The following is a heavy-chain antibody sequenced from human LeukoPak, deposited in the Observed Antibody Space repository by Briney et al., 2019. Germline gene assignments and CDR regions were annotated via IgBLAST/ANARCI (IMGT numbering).Heavy chain of an antibody. V-gene: IGHV3-66*01. Sequence: GESLRLSCAASGFTVSSNYMSWVRQAPGKGLEWVSVDYGGGTTDYADSVKGRFTISRDNSKNTLYLQMNSLRAEDTAVYYCARDLVQGGAFTAWGQGTVVTVSS. CDR3: ARDLVQGGAFTA. D-gene: IGHD3-10*02. CDR1: GFTVSSNY. CDR2: DYGGGTT. J-gene: IGHJ3*01.